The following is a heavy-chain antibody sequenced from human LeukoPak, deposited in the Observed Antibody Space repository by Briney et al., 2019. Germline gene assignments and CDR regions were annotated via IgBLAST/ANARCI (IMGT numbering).Heavy chain of an antibody. CDR1: GFTFSSYG. J-gene: IGHJ4*02. CDR3: ARARNNYDSSSYSALDY. D-gene: IGHD3-22*01. CDR2: IWYDGTNI. V-gene: IGHV3-33*01. Sequence: GGSLRLSCAASGFTFSSYGMHWVRQAPGKGLEWLAVIWYDGTNIYYADSVKGRFAISRDNSKNTLYLQMNSLRAEDTAVYYYARARNNYDSSSYSALDYWGQGTLVTVSS.